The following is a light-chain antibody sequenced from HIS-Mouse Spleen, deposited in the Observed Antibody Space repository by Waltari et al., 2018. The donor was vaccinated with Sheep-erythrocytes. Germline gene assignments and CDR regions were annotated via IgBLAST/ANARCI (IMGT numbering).Light chain of an antibody. CDR2: EGS. Sequence: QSALTQPASVSGSPGQSITISCTGTSSDGGWYNLVPWYQQHPGKAPKLMIYEGSKRPSGVSNRFSGSKSGNTASLTISGLQAEDEADYYCCSYAGSSTPWVFGGGTKLTVL. V-gene: IGLV2-23*01. J-gene: IGLJ3*02. CDR1: SSDGGWYNL. CDR3: CSYAGSSTPWV.